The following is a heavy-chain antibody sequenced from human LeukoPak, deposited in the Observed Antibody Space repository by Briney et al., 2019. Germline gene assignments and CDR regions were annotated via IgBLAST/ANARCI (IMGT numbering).Heavy chain of an antibody. J-gene: IGHJ4*02. CDR2: INPNSGGT. CDR1: GYTFTDYY. Sequence: ASVKVSCKASGYTFTDYYIHWVRQAPGQGLEWMGWINPNSGGTSYAQKFQDRVTLTRDTSIRTAYMELSRLTSDDTAVYYCAGHPNLDYWGQGTLVFVSS. CDR3: AGHPNLDY. V-gene: IGHV1-2*02.